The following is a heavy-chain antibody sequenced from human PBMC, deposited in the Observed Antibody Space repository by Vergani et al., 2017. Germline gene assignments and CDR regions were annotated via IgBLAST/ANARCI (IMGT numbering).Heavy chain of an antibody. CDR3: ARGDYGILTGYRY. D-gene: IGHD3-9*01. J-gene: IGHJ4*02. CDR1: GYTFSNYY. CDR2: INPSGGHT. V-gene: IGHV1-46*03. Sequence: QVQVVKSGAEVKKSGASVKVSCKTSGYTFSNYYMHWVRPAPGQGLEWMGIINPSGGHTNYAQKFQGRVTMTRDTSTSTVYMELSSLRSEDTAIYYCARGDYGILTGYRYWGQGTLVTVSA.